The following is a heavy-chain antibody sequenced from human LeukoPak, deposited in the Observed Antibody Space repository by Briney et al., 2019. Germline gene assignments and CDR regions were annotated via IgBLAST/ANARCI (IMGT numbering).Heavy chain of an antibody. V-gene: IGHV1-69*05. CDR1: GGTFSSYA. D-gene: IGHD3-22*01. J-gene: IGHJ4*02. CDR3: ARGPDEYYYDSSGYYY. Sequence: SVKVSCKASGGTFSSYAISWVRQAPGQGLEWMGGIIPIFGTANYAQKFQGRVTITTDESTSTAYMELSSLRSEDTAVYYCARGPDEYYYDSSGYYYWGQGTLVTVSS. CDR2: IIPIFGTA.